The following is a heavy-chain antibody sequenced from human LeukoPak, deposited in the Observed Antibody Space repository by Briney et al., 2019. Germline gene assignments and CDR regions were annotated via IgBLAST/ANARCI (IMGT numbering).Heavy chain of an antibody. V-gene: IGHV1-69*05. CDR2: IIPIFGTA. CDR3: ARGGIVGATRPFDY. Sequence: SVKVSCKASGGTFSSYAISWVRQAPGQGLEWMGGIIPIFGTANYAQKFQGRVTMTRDMSTSTVYMELSSLRSEDTAVYYCARGGIVGATRPFDYWGQGTLVTVSS. D-gene: IGHD1-26*01. CDR1: GGTFSSYA. J-gene: IGHJ4*02.